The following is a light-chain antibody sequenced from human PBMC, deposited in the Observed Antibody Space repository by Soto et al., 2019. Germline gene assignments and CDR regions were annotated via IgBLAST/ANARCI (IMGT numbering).Light chain of an antibody. V-gene: IGKV3-20*01. CDR3: QQYASSPRT. J-gene: IGKJ1*01. CDR2: GAS. Sequence: EIVLTQSPGTLSLSPGERATLFCRASQSFTTSQLAWYQQRPGQAPRLLIFGASRRATGIPDRCSGSGSGTDFTLTISRLEPEDSAVYYCQQYASSPRTFGQGTTVEIK. CDR1: QSFTTSQ.